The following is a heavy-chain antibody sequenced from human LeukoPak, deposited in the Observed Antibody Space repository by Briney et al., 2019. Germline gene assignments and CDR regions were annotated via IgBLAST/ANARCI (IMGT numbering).Heavy chain of an antibody. CDR2: IYYSGRT. Sequence: PSETLSLTCSVSGGSISSYYWGWIRQPPGRGLEWIGYIYYSGRTHYNPSLKSRVTIFVDTSKNQFSLKLSSVTATDRAVYYCARHLTSEYSSGWYYVDYWGQGTLVTVSS. D-gene: IGHD6-19*01. J-gene: IGHJ4*02. CDR3: ARHLTSEYSSGWYYVDY. V-gene: IGHV4-59*08. CDR1: GGSISSYY.